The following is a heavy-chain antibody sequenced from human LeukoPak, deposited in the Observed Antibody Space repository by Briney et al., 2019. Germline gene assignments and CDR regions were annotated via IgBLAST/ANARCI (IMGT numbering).Heavy chain of an antibody. D-gene: IGHD1-1*01. CDR1: GDSISSSSYY. CDR2: IYFSGTT. J-gene: IGHJ4*02. V-gene: IGHV4-39*07. CDR3: ARGYPFDY. Sequence: SETLSLTCTVSGDSISSSSYYWGWIRQPPGKGLEWIGSIYFSGTTYYNPSLKSRVTMSADTSKKQFSLKLSSVTAADTAVYYCARGYPFDYWGQGTLVTVSS.